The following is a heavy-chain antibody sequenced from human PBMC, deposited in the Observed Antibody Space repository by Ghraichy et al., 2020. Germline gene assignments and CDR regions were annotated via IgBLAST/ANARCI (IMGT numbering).Heavy chain of an antibody. D-gene: IGHD6-19*01. Sequence: GGSLRLSCAASGFSFSSYAMSWVRQAPGKGLELVSAISGGGTSTYYADSVKGRFTISRDNSKNTLYLQMNSLRAEDTAVYYFAKAYSSGWYSLAPKAFNIWGQGTMVTVSS. CDR3: AKAYSSGWYSLAPKAFNI. J-gene: IGHJ3*02. CDR2: ISGGGTST. V-gene: IGHV3-23*01. CDR1: GFSFSSYA.